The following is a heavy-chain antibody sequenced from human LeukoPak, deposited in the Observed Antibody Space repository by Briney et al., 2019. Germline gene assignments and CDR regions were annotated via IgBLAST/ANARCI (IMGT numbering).Heavy chain of an antibody. Sequence: ASVKVSCKASGYTFTSYDINWVRQATGQGLEWMGWINPNSGGTNYAQKFQGRVTMTRDTSISTAYMELSRLRSDDTAVYYCARGITIFGVVISSYYYGMDVWGQGTTVTVSS. CDR3: ARGITIFGVVISSYYYGMDV. D-gene: IGHD3-3*01. V-gene: IGHV1-2*02. J-gene: IGHJ6*02. CDR1: GYTFTSYD. CDR2: INPNSGGT.